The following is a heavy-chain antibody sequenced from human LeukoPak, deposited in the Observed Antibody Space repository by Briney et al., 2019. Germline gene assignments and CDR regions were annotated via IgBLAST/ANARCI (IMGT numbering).Heavy chain of an antibody. Sequence: SETLSLTCTVSGGSISSSSYYWGWIRQPPGKGLEWIGSIYYSGSTYCNPSLKSRVTISVDTSKNQFSLKLSSVTAADTAVYYCARHSRTYYDILTGPYGGYFDYWGQRTLVTVSS. D-gene: IGHD3-9*01. CDR2: IYYSGST. CDR1: GGSISSSSYY. V-gene: IGHV4-39*01. J-gene: IGHJ4*02. CDR3: ARHSRTYYDILTGPYGGYFDY.